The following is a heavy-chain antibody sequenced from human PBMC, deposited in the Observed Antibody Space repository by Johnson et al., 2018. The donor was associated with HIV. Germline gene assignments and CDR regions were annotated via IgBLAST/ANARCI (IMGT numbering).Heavy chain of an antibody. J-gene: IGHJ3*02. CDR2: ITWNSGSI. CDR1: GFSFDDYA. Sequence: VQVVESGGGLVQPGRSLRLSCAASGFSFDDYAMHWVRQAPGKGLEWVSGITWNSGSIGYADSVKGRFTISRDNPKNTLYLQMNSLRAEDTAVYSCAKDRAAVAGPGGGAFDIWGQGTMVTVSS. V-gene: IGHV3-9*01. D-gene: IGHD6-19*01. CDR3: AKDRAAVAGPGGGAFDI.